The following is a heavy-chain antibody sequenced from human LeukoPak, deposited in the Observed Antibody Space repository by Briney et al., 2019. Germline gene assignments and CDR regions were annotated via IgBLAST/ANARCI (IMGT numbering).Heavy chain of an antibody. J-gene: IGHJ4*02. V-gene: IGHV3-23*01. Sequence: GGSLRLSCAASGFTFSTYAMTWVRQAPGKGLEWVSLISGTGGSTYYADSVKGRFTISRDNSKNTLYLQMNSLRAEDTAVYYCAKDRRGSGSYYPKLDYWGQGTLVTVSS. D-gene: IGHD3-10*01. CDR3: AKDRRGSGSYYPKLDY. CDR1: GFTFSTYA. CDR2: ISGTGGST.